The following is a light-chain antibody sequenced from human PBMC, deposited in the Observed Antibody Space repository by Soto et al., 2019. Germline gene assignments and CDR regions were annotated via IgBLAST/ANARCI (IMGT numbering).Light chain of an antibody. J-gene: IGKJ4*01. CDR1: QSVSSSY. CDR2: GAS. CDR3: QKYNHWPPLT. Sequence: EIVLTQSPGTLSLSPGERATLSCRASQSVSSSYLAWYQQKPGQAPRLLIYGASIRATGFPDRFSGSGSGTEFTLTISRLQSEDFAVYYCQKYNHWPPLTFGGGTKVDIK. V-gene: IGKV3-20*01.